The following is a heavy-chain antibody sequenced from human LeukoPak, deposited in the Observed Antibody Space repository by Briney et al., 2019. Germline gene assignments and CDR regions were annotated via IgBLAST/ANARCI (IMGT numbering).Heavy chain of an antibody. CDR2: IYYSGST. Sequence: SSETLSLTCTGSGCSISRYYWSWIRQPPGKGLEWIGYIYYSGSTNYNPSLKSRVTISVDTSKNQFSLKLSSVTAADTAVYYCAREPPRIGGNSFDYWGQGTLVTVS. V-gene: IGHV4-59*12. J-gene: IGHJ4*02. D-gene: IGHD4-23*01. CDR1: GCSISRYY. CDR3: AREPPRIGGNSFDY.